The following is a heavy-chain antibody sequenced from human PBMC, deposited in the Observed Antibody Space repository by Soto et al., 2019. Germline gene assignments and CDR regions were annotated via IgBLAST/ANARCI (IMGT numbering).Heavy chain of an antibody. CDR2: IYPGDSDT. CDR3: ARIPSYCGGDWYLRWWFDP. J-gene: IGHJ5*02. V-gene: IGHV5-51*01. CDR1: GYSFTSYW. Sequence: PGESLKISCKGSGYSFTSYWIGWVRQMPGKGLEWMGIIYPGDSDTRYSPSFQGQVTISADKSISTAYLQWSSLKASDTAMYYCARIPSYCGGDWYLRWWFDPWGQGTLVTVSS. D-gene: IGHD2-21*02.